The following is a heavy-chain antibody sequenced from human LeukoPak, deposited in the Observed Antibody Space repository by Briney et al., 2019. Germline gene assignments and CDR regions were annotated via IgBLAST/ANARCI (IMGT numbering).Heavy chain of an antibody. D-gene: IGHD3-22*01. Sequence: PSETLSLTCTVSGVSISSYYWSWIRQPAGKGLEWIGRIYTSGSTNYNPSLKSRVTMSVDTSKNQFSLKLSSVTAADTAVYYCARDTYYYDSSGYYLGVDYWGQGTLVTVSS. V-gene: IGHV4-4*07. J-gene: IGHJ4*02. CDR3: ARDTYYYDSSGYYLGVDY. CDR2: IYTSGST. CDR1: GVSISSYY.